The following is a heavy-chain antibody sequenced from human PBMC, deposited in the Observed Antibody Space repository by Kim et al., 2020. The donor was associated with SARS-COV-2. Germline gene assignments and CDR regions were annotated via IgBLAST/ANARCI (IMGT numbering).Heavy chain of an antibody. CDR1: GGSINTNTYY. V-gene: IGHV4-39*01. CDR2: IYYRGST. Sequence: SETLSLTCSVSGGSINTNTYYWAWIRQPPGKGLEWIGSIYYRGSTYSNPSLQSRVSMSVDTSQNQVSLSLTHVTAADTAVYFCARLSMWASQGVGFLDFWGQGAVVGVSS. J-gene: IGHJ4*02. CDR3: ARLSMWASQGVGFLDF. D-gene: IGHD1-26*01.